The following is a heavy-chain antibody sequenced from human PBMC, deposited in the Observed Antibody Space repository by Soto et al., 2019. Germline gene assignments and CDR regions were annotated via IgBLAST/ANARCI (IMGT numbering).Heavy chain of an antibody. Sequence: SVKVSCKASGGTFSTSSFVWVRQGPGQGLEWMGGIIPIFTRTNFAQKFQGRVTFSADESTRTTYMELRSLTSEDTAIYYCARDVVRSTAGDSWGQGTLVTVLL. J-gene: IGHJ4*02. CDR2: IIPIFTRT. CDR1: GGTFSTSS. CDR3: ARDVVRSTAGDS. D-gene: IGHD2-15*01. V-gene: IGHV1-69*13.